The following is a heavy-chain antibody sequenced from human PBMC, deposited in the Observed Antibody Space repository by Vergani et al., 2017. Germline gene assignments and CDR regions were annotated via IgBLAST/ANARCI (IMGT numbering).Heavy chain of an antibody. CDR1: GFSLSTSGVG. V-gene: IGHV2-5*01. Sequence: QITLKESGPTLVKPTQTLTLTCTFSGFSLSTSGVGVGWIRQPPGKALEWLALIYWNDDKRYSPSLKSRLTSTKDTTKNQVVLTMTNMDPVDTATYYCAHRREAGASMGPFYDYWGQGTLVTVSS. CDR3: AHRREAGASMGPFYDY. CDR2: IYWNDDK. J-gene: IGHJ4*02. D-gene: IGHD6-19*01.